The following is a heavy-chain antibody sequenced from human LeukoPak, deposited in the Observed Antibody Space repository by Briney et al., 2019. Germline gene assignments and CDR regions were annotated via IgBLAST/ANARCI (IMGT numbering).Heavy chain of an antibody. CDR2: INSSSSTT. J-gene: IGHJ6*02. CDR1: GFTFSTYS. Sequence: GGSLRLSCAASGFTFSTYSMNWVRQAPGEGLEWVSYINSSSSTTFYADSVKGRFTISRDDAKNSLYLQMNSLRAEDTAVYYCARGVKVRGVNYYGMDVWGQGTTVTVSS. CDR3: ARGVKVRGVNYYGMDV. D-gene: IGHD3-10*01. V-gene: IGHV3-48*04.